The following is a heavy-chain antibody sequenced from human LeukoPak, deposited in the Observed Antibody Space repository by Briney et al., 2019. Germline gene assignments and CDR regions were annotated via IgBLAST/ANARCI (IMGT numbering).Heavy chain of an antibody. Sequence: GESLKISCKGSGYSFTSYWIGWVRQMPGKGLEWMGIIYPGDSDTRYSPSFQGQVTISADKSISTAYMQWSSLKASDNAMSYCARPPSVTTNDFAYWGQGTLVTVSS. CDR1: GYSFTSYW. D-gene: IGHD4-11*01. J-gene: IGHJ4*02. CDR2: IYPGDSDT. CDR3: ARPPSVTTNDFAY. V-gene: IGHV5-51*01.